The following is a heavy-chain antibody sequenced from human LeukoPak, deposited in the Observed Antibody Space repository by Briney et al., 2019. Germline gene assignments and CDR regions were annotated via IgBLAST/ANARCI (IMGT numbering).Heavy chain of an antibody. CDR1: GFTFSSYS. CDR3: ARGSLVGATTAFDY. V-gene: IGHV3-21*01. J-gene: IGHJ4*02. CDR2: ISSSSSYT. Sequence: GGSLRLSCAASGFTFSSYSMNWVRQAPGKGLEWVSSISSSSSYTYYADSVKGRFTISRDNAKNSLYLQMNSLRAEDTAVYYCARGSLVGATTAFDYWGQGTLVTVSS. D-gene: IGHD1-26*01.